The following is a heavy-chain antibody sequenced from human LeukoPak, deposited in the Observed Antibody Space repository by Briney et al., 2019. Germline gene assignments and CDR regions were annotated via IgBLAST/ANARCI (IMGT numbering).Heavy chain of an antibody. Sequence: GGSLRLSCTASGFTFSTYYMSWVRQAPGKGREWVDNIKKDGSEEYYVDSVKGRFSISRDNAKNSLFLQMNSLRVEDTAVYYCARGGYSFDYLGQGTLVAVSS. CDR3: ARGGYSFDY. D-gene: IGHD5-18*01. CDR2: IKKDGSEE. J-gene: IGHJ4*02. V-gene: IGHV3-7*01. CDR1: GFTFSTYY.